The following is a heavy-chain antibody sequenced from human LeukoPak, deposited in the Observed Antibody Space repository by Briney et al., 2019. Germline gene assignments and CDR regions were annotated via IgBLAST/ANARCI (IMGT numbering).Heavy chain of an antibody. CDR2: IRSGGAR. D-gene: IGHD3-10*01. Sequence: KPWGSLRLSCTASGFIFSHAWMNWVRQAPGKGLQWLGRIRSGGAREYAAPAQGRFTISRDDSRNTVYLEMNNLDTDDTAVYFCAVDTPIIDAQIDYWGQGTLVTVSS. J-gene: IGHJ4*02. V-gene: IGHV3-15*01. CDR1: GFIFSHAW. CDR3: AVDTPIIDAQIDY.